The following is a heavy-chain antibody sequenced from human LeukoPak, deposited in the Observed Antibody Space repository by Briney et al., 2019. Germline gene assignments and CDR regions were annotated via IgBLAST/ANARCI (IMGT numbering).Heavy chain of an antibody. Sequence: SQTLSLTCGISGDTVSRNTATWNWIRQSPSRGLEWLGRTYYRSRWFNDNSESVKSRIIITPDTSKNHFSLQLNSVTPEDTAVHYCARGPSSGSWYFDLWGRGTLVIVSS. V-gene: IGHV6-1*01. J-gene: IGHJ2*01. CDR1: GDTVSRNTAT. CDR3: ARGPSSGSWYFDL. D-gene: IGHD3-22*01. CDR2: TYYRSRWFN.